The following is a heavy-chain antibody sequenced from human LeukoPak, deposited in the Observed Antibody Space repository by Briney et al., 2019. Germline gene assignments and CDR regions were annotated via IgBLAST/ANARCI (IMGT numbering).Heavy chain of an antibody. CDR1: GFTFSGHW. V-gene: IGHV3-74*01. CDR2: ISTDGSST. J-gene: IGHJ4*02. Sequence: PGGSLRLSCAASGFTFSGHWMHWVRQAPGKGLVWVSRISTDGSSTVYADSVKGRSTISRDNAKNTLYLQMNSLRAEDTAVYYCARVNDSPRCHFDSWGQGTLVTVSS. D-gene: IGHD2-21*02. CDR3: ARVNDSPRCHFDS.